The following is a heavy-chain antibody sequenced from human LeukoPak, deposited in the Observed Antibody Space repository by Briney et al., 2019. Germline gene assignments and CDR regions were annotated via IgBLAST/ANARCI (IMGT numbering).Heavy chain of an antibody. V-gene: IGHV4-34*01. J-gene: IGHJ4*02. Sequence: PSETLSLTCAVYGGSFSGYYWSWIRQPPGKGLEWIGEINHSGSTNYNPSLKSRVTISVDTSKNQFSLKLSSVTAADTAVNYCARAHYTFSRYGGFDYWGQGTLVTVSS. CDR2: INHSGST. D-gene: IGHD3-3*01. CDR1: GGSFSGYY. CDR3: ARAHYTFSRYGGFDY.